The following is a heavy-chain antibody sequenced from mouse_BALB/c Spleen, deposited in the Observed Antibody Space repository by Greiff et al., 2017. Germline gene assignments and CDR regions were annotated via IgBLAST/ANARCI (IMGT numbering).Heavy chain of an antibody. CDR1: GFTFSSYT. V-gene: IGHV5-12-2*01. CDR3: ARHVMEYDVWYFDV. CDR2: ISNGGGST. Sequence: DVKLVESGGGLVQPGGSLKLSCAASGFTFSSYTMSWVRQTPEKRLEWVAYISNGGGSTYYPDTVKGRFTISRDNAKNTLYLQMSSLKSEDTAMYYCARHVMEYDVWYFDVWGAGTTVTVSS. D-gene: IGHD2-14*01. J-gene: IGHJ1*01.